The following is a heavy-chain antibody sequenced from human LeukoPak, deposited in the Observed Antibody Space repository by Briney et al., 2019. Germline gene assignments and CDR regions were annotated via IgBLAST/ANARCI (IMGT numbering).Heavy chain of an antibody. Sequence: GGSLRLSCAASGFTFDDYAIHWARQAPGKGLEWVSSISWNSGSIGYADSVKGRFTISRDNAKNSLYLQMNSLRAEDTALYYCAKARGRYYYGSGSYSIDFWGQGTLVTVSS. J-gene: IGHJ4*02. D-gene: IGHD3-10*01. CDR2: ISWNSGSI. V-gene: IGHV3-9*01. CDR1: GFTFDDYA. CDR3: AKARGRYYYGSGSYSIDF.